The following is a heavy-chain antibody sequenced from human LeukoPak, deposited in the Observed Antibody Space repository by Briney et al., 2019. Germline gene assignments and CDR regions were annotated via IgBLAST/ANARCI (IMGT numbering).Heavy chain of an antibody. CDR2: ISWNSGSI. CDR1: GFTFDDYA. D-gene: IGHD1-7*01. CDR3: AKGELQTRGAFDI. J-gene: IGHJ3*02. Sequence: PEGSLRLSCAASGFTFDDYAMHWVRQAPGKGLEWVSGISWNSGSIGYADSVKGRFTISRDNAKNSLYLQMNSLRAEDTALYYCAKGELQTRGAFDIWGQGTMVTVSS. V-gene: IGHV3-9*01.